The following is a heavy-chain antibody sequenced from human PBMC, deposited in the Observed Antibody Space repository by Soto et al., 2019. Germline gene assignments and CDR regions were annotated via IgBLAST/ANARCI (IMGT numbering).Heavy chain of an antibody. J-gene: IGHJ6*03. CDR3: AGTTSLQWYHMDI. D-gene: IGHD1-7*01. CDR2: TYYRSRWYN. CDR1: GDSVSSNSAA. Sequence: SQTLSLTCAISGDSVSSNSAAWNWIRQSPSRSLEWLGRTYYRSRWYNDYAVSVKSRITVNPDTSKNQFSLHLNSVTPAYTAVYFGAGTTSLQWYHMDIWDKGPTV. V-gene: IGHV6-1*01.